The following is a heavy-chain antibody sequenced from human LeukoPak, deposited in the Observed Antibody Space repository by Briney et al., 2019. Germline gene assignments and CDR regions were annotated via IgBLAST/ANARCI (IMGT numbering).Heavy chain of an antibody. CDR3: ARDLDGYNYSDEYFQH. V-gene: IGHV1-18*01. CDR1: GYTFTSYG. CDR2: ISAYNGNT. D-gene: IGHD5-24*01. Sequence: ASVKVSCKASGYTFTSYGISWVRQAPGQGLEWMGWISAYNGNTNYAQKLQGKVTMTTDTSTSTAYMELRSLRSDGTAVYYCARDLDGYNYSDEYFQHWGQGTLVTVSS. J-gene: IGHJ1*01.